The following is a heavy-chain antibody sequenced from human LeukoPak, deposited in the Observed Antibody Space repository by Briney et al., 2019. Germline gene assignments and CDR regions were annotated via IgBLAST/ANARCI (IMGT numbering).Heavy chain of an antibody. CDR2: IHYSGHT. CDR1: GGSINNYY. V-gene: IGHV4-59*08. CDR3: ARQFNKSGMDV. Sequence: SVTLSLTCTVSGGSINNYYWSWIRQSPGKGLEWIGYIHYSGHTTYNPSLKSRVTISEDTSRNQLSLKLNSVTAADTAVYYCARQFNKSGMDVWGQGTTVTVSS. J-gene: IGHJ6*02.